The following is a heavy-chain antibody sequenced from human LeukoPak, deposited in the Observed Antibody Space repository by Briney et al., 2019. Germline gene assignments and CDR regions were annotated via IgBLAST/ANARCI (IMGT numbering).Heavy chain of an antibody. Sequence: GGSLRLSCAASGFTFSSYSMNWVRQAPGKGLVWVSRINSDVITTTYADSVKGRFTISRDNAKNTLYLQMSSLRAEDTAVYYCARGGYYFDYWGQGTLVTVSS. J-gene: IGHJ4*02. CDR3: ARGGYYFDY. CDR2: INSDVITT. CDR1: GFTFSSYS. D-gene: IGHD2-15*01. V-gene: IGHV3-74*01.